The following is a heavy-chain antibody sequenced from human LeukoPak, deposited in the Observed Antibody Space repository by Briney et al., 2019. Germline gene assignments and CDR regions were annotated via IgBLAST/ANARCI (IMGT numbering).Heavy chain of an antibody. D-gene: IGHD3-10*01. V-gene: IGHV4-39*01. CDR3: ARGGTLVQLRGSKGHWFDP. CDR1: GGSISSSSYY. J-gene: IGHJ5*02. Sequence: SETLSLTCTVSGGSISSSSYYWGWIRQPPGKGLEWIGSIYYSGSTYYNPSLKSRVTISVDTSKRQFSLKLSSVTAADTAVYYCARGGTLVQLRGSKGHWFDPWGQGTLVTVSS. CDR2: IYYSGST.